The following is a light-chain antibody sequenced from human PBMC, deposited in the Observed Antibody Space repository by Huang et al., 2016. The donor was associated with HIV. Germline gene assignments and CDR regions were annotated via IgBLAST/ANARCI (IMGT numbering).Light chain of an antibody. CDR3: QQYGSSPWT. V-gene: IGKV3-20*01. J-gene: IGKJ1*01. CDR2: GAC. CDR1: QSVSSSY. Sequence: EIVLTQSPGTLSLSPGERATLSCRASQSVSSSYLAWYQQKPGQAPRLLIHGACSRATGIPDRFSGSGSGTDFTLTITRLEAEDFAVYYCQQYGSSPWTFGQGTKVEIK.